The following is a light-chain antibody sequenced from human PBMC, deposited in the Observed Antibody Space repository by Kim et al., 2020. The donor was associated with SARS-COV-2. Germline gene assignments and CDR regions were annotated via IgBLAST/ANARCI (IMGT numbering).Light chain of an antibody. CDR3: QKCDNAAWP. J-gene: IGKJ1*01. Sequence: DIQMTQSPSPLSASVGDRVTITCRASQDISNYLAWFQLKPGKAPKLLIYAASALQPGVPSRFSGSGSGTDFTLTVTSLQPEDVATYYGQKCDNAAWPFGQGSRVDIK. CDR1: QDISNY. CDR2: AAS. V-gene: IGKV1-27*01.